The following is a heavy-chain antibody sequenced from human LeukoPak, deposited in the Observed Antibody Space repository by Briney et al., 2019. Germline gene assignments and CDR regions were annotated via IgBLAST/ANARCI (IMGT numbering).Heavy chain of an antibody. D-gene: IGHD3-3*02. CDR3: AKVALLEWLPHYYYYYMDV. CDR1: GFTFSSYA. V-gene: IGHV3-30-3*01. CDR2: ISYDGSNK. J-gene: IGHJ6*03. Sequence: PGGSLRLSCAASGFTFSSYAMHWVRQAPGKGLEWVAVISYDGSNKYYADSVKGRFTISRDNSKNTLYLQMNSLRAEDTAVYYCAKVALLEWLPHYYYYYMDVWGKGTMVTVSS.